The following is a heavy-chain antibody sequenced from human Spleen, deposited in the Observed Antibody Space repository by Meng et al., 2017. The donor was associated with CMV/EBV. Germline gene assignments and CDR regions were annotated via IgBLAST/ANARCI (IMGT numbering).Heavy chain of an antibody. CDR2: IYYSGST. J-gene: IGHJ4*02. D-gene: IGHD3-3*01. V-gene: IGHV4-59*01. CDR1: GGSISSYY. Sequence: LRLSCTVSGGSISSYYWSWIRQPPGKGLEWIGYIYYSGSTNYNPSLKSRVTISVDTSKNQFSLKLSSVTAADTAVYYCARSIWSSFFDYWGQGTLVTVSS. CDR3: ARSIWSSFFDY.